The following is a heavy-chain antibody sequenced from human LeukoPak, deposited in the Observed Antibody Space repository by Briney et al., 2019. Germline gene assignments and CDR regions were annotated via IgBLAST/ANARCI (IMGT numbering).Heavy chain of an antibody. V-gene: IGHV3-11*06. CDR3: ASLTYSGDAFDI. CDR1: GFTFSDYY. D-gene: IGHD1-26*01. J-gene: IGHJ3*02. Sequence: GGSLRLSCAASGFTFSDYYMSWIRQAPGKGLEWVSSISSSSSYIYYADSVKGRFTISRDNAKNSLYLQMNSLRAEDTAVYYCASLTYSGDAFDIWGQGTMVTVSS. CDR2: ISSSSSYI.